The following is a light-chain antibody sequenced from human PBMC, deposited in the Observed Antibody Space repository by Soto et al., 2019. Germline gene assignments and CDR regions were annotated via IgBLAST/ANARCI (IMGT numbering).Light chain of an antibody. Sequence: EIVLTQSPATLSLSPGERATLSCRASQSVSSYLACYQQKPGQAPRLLIYDASNRAPGLPARFSGGRSGTAFTFTISSLQSEDFAVYYWQQGSSLHTFGQGTKVDI. CDR3: QQGSSLHT. CDR2: DAS. V-gene: IGKV3-11*01. CDR1: QSVSSY. J-gene: IGKJ1*01.